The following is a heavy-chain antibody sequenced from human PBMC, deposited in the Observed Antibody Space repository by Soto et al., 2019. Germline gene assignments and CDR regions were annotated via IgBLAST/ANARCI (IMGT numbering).Heavy chain of an antibody. V-gene: IGHV3-30*03. D-gene: IGHD2-15*01. Sequence: GGSLRLSCVVSGFTFSHSDIQWVRQGPGKGLEWVAVISADGNSENYADSVKGRFTVSRENSKNTVYLQMDSLRAEDTAVYYCATERELVVVAETPIHYSGMYAWGQGTTVTVSS. J-gene: IGHJ6*02. CDR2: ISADGNSE. CDR1: GFTFSHSD. CDR3: ATERELVVVAETPIHYSGMYA.